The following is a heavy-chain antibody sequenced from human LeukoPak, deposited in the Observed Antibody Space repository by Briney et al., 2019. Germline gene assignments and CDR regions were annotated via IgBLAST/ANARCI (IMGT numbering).Heavy chain of an antibody. Sequence: SGTLSLTCAVYGGSFSGYYWSWIRQPPGKGLEWIGEINHSGSTNYNPSLKSRVTISVDTSKNQFSLKLSSVTAADTAVYYCARSYYYGMDVWGQGTTVTVSS. CDR1: GGSFSGYY. V-gene: IGHV4-34*01. CDR3: ARSYYYGMDV. CDR2: INHSGST. J-gene: IGHJ6*02.